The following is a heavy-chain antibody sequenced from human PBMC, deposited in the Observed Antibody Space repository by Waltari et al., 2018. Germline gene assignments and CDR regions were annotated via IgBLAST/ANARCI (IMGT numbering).Heavy chain of an antibody. CDR3: ARRGYYYDSSGYGLYYFDY. D-gene: IGHD3-22*01. Sequence: QVQLVQSGAEVKKPGSSVKVSCKASGGTFSSYTISWVRQAPGQGLEWMGRFIPILGIANYAQKFQGRVTITADKSTSTAYMELSSLRSEDTAVYYCARRGYYYDSSGYGLYYFDYWGQGTLVTVSS. J-gene: IGHJ4*02. CDR2: FIPILGIA. CDR1: GGTFSSYT. V-gene: IGHV1-69*02.